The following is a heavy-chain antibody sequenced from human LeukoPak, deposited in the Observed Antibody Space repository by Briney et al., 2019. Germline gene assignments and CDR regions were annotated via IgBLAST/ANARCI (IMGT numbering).Heavy chain of an antibody. J-gene: IGHJ5*02. CDR3: ARRGSGHKHNNWFDP. CDR1: RGSISSNTW. Sequence: SETLSLTCAVSRGSISSNTWWSWVRQPPGKGLEWIGEIYRSGSTHYNPSLKSRVTISVDKTKNQFSLKLSSVTAADTAVYYCARRGSGHKHNNWFDPWGQGTLVTVSS. CDR2: IYRSGST. V-gene: IGHV4-4*02. D-gene: IGHD6-19*01.